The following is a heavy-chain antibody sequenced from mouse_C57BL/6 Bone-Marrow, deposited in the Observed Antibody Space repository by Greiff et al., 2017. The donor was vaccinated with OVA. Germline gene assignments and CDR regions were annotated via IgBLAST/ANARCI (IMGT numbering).Heavy chain of an antibody. D-gene: IGHD1-1*01. CDR2: FYPGSGSI. J-gene: IGHJ2*01. V-gene: IGHV1-62-2*01. Sequence: QVQLQQPGAELVKPGASVKLSCKASGYTFTSYWMHWVKQRPGQGLEWIGWFYPGSGSIKYNEKFKDKATLTADKSSSTVYMELSRLTSEDSAVYFCARHALLPYFDYWGQGTTLTVSS. CDR3: ARHALLPYFDY. CDR1: GYTFTSYW.